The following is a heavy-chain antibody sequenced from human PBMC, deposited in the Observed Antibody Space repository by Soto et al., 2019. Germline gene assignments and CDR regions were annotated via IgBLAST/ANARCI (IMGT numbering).Heavy chain of an antibody. D-gene: IGHD3-22*01. CDR2: ISAYNGNT. J-gene: IGHJ4*02. CDR1: GYTFTSYG. CDR3: ATPQDYDGCLDS. Sequence: ASVKVSCKASGYTFTSYGISCVQQAPGQGLEWMGWISAYNGNTHYAQKLQGRLAMTTDTPGSTAYLELNSLSSEDTAVYYCATPQDYDGCLDSWGQGTLVTVS. V-gene: IGHV1-18*01.